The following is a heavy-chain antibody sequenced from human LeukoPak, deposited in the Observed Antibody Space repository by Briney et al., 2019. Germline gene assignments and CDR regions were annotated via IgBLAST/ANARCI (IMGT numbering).Heavy chain of an antibody. CDR3: AITFIAVAGPVFDY. CDR2: IYTSGST. Sequence: SETLSLTCTVSGGSISSGSYYWRWLRQPAGTGLEWIGRIYTSGSTNYNPSLKSRVTISVDTSKNQFSLKLSPVTAADTAVYYCAITFIAVAGPVFDYWGQGTLVTVSS. D-gene: IGHD6-19*01. CDR1: GGSISSGSYY. J-gene: IGHJ4*02. V-gene: IGHV4-61*02.